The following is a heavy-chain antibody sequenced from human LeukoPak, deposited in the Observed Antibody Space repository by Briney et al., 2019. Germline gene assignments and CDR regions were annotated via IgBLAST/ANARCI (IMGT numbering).Heavy chain of an antibody. CDR3: ASVGSSWYGVDY. CDR2: IYPRDSDT. Sequence: GESLKISFKASGYTFNTFWIGWVRPMPGKGLEWMGIIYPRDSDTRYSPSFQGQVTISADKSISTAYLQWSSLKASDTAMYYCASVGSSWYGVDYWGQGTLVTVSS. J-gene: IGHJ4*02. CDR1: GYTFNTFW. D-gene: IGHD6-13*01. V-gene: IGHV5-51*01.